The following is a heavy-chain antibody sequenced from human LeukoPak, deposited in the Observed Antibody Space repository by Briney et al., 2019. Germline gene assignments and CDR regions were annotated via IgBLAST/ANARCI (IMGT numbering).Heavy chain of an antibody. CDR3: ARVRDYGDYPPDY. D-gene: IGHD4-17*01. CDR1: GFTFSSYA. Sequence: GSLRLSCAASGFTFSSYAMSWVRQAPGKGLGWVSYIGGSGTTIYYADSVKGRFTISRDNAKKSLYLQMSSLRAEDTAVYYCARVRDYGDYPPDYWGQGTLVTVSS. J-gene: IGHJ4*02. V-gene: IGHV3-48*01. CDR2: IGGSGTTI.